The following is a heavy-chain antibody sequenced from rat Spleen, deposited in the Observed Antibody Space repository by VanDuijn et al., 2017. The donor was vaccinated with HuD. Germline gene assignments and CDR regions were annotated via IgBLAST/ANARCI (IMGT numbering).Heavy chain of an antibody. J-gene: IGHJ3*01. Sequence: EVQLVESGGGLVQPGRSLKLSCVASGFIFSNYYMVWVRQAPTKGLEWVATISTGGANTHYRDSVKGRFTISRDNAENTLYLQMTSLRSEDTATYYCARENFGTTFAYWGQGTLVTVSS. CDR3: ARENFGTTFAY. CDR2: ISTGGANT. CDR1: GFIFSNYY. D-gene: IGHD1-10*01. V-gene: IGHV5-25*01.